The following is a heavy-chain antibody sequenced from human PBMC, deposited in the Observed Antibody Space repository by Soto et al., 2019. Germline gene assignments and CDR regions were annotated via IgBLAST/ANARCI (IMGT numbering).Heavy chain of an antibody. V-gene: IGHV3-30*04. CDR1: GFIFKNYA. D-gene: IGHD6-6*01. CDR3: TKSSGGSSSVGMDY. J-gene: IGHJ4*02. Sequence: QVQLVESGGGVVQPGRSLRHSCAGSGFIFKNYALNWVRQAPGKGLEWVASITRDGYNKYYADSVKGRFTISRDNSRDTLSLQMTALRTEDSSIYYCTKSSGGSSSVGMDYWGQGTRVTVSS. CDR2: ITRDGYNK.